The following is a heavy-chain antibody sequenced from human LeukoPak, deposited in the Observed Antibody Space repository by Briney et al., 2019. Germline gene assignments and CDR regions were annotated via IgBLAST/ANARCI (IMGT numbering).Heavy chain of an antibody. CDR2: ISGSGGST. V-gene: IGHV3-23*01. D-gene: IGHD3-22*01. Sequence: GGSLRLSCAASGFTFSSYAMSWVRQAPGKGLEWVSAISGSGGSTYYADSVKGRFTISRDNSKNTLYLKINSLRAEDTAVYYCASKDSNSDAFDIWGQGTMVTVSS. J-gene: IGHJ3*02. CDR3: ASKDSNSDAFDI. CDR1: GFTFSSYA.